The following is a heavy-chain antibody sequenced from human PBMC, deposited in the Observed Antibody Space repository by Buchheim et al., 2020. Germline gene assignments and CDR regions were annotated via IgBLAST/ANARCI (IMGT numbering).Heavy chain of an antibody. CDR3: ARMVDTAVATTFYFDC. V-gene: IGHV4-31*03. J-gene: IGHJ4*02. CDR2: NYHSGST. D-gene: IGHD5-18*01. CDR1: GGSISSGGYY. Sequence: QVQLQESGPGLVKPSQTLSLTCTVSGGSISSGGYYWSWIRQHPGKGLEWIGYNYHSGSTYYNPYLKSRVTISVDTSKNQFSLKLSSVTAADTAVYYCARMVDTAVATTFYFDCWGQGTL.